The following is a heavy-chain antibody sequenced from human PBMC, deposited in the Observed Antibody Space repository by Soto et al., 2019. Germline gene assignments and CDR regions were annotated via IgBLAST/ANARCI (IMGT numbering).Heavy chain of an antibody. CDR3: AKDFGTGGVVDGDYYGMDV. J-gene: IGHJ6*02. V-gene: IGHV3-9*01. CDR1: GFTFDDYA. D-gene: IGHD3-22*01. Sequence: EVQVVESGGGLVQPGRSLRISCAASGFTFDDYAMHWVRQAPGKGLEWVSCISWNGRNVGYVDSVKGRFTISRDNAKNFVYLQMDSLRVEDTALYYCAKDFGTGGVVDGDYYGMDVWGQGTTVTVSS. CDR2: ISWNGRNV.